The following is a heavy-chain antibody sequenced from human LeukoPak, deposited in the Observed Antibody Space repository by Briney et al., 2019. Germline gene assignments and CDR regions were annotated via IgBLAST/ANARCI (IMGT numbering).Heavy chain of an antibody. CDR3: ARAEPDYGDYYFDY. V-gene: IGHV4-39*01. CDR2: IYYSGST. J-gene: IGHJ4*02. CDR1: GGSISSYY. Sequence: ASETLSLTCTVSGGSISSYYWGWIRQPPGKGLEWIGSIYYSGSTYYNPSLKSRVTISVDTPKNQFSLKLSSVTAADTAVYYCARAEPDYGDYYFDYWGQGTLVTVSS. D-gene: IGHD4-17*01.